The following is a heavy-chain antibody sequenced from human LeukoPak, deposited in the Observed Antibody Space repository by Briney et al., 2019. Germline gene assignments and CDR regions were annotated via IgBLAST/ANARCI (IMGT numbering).Heavy chain of an antibody. CDR3: ARSPHILTGENFDY. D-gene: IGHD3-9*01. CDR2: INPNSGGT. Sequence: ASVKVSCKASGYSFTAYYMHWVRQAPGQGLEWMGWINPNSGGTNYAQKFQGRVTMTRDTSITTAYMEMSRLRSDDAALYYCARSPHILTGENFDYWGQGTLVTVSS. V-gene: IGHV1-2*02. J-gene: IGHJ4*02. CDR1: GYSFTAYY.